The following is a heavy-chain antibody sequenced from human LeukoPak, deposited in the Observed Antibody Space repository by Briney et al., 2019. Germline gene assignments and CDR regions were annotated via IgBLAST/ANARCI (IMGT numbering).Heavy chain of an antibody. V-gene: IGHV1-2*02. D-gene: IGHD2-15*01. Sequence: ASVKVSCKASGYTFTGYYMHWVRQAPGQGLEWMGWINPNSGGTNYAQKFQGRVTMTRDTSISTVYMELSRLRSDDTAVYYCARVSPAYGGGSCYRYWGQGTLVTVSS. CDR2: INPNSGGT. CDR1: GYTFTGYY. CDR3: ARVSPAYGGGSCYRY. J-gene: IGHJ4*02.